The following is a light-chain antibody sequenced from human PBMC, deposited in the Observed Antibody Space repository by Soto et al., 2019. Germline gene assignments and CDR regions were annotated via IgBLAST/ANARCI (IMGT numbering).Light chain of an antibody. V-gene: IGLV1-44*01. J-gene: IGLJ1*01. CDR2: SNN. CDR3: AAWDDSLNVL. CDR1: SSNIGSNT. Sequence: QSALTQPPSASGTPGQRVTISCPGSSSNIGSNTVNWYQQLPGTAPKLLIYSNNQRPSGVPDRFSGSKSGTSASLAISGLQSEDEADYYCAAWDDSLNVLFGTGTKVTV.